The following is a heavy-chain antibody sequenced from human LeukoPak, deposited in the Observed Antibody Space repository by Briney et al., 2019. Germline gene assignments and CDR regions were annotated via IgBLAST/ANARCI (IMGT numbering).Heavy chain of an antibody. Sequence: GGSLRLSCAASGFTFSSYWMSWVRQAPGKGLEWVTNIKQDGSEKYYVDSVKGRFTISRDNAKNSLYLQMNSLRAEDTAVYYCALRSTDYGDYPRPFQHWGQGTLVTVSS. CDR1: GFTFSSYW. V-gene: IGHV3-7*01. CDR2: IKQDGSEK. CDR3: ALRSTDYGDYPRPFQH. J-gene: IGHJ1*01. D-gene: IGHD4-17*01.